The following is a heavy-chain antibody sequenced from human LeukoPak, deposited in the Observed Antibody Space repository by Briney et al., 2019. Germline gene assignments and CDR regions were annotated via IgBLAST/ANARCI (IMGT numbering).Heavy chain of an antibody. CDR2: IYTSGST. CDR3: ARDGLGYCSSTSCSRNNWFDH. CDR1: GGSISSGSYY. J-gene: IGHJ5*02. D-gene: IGHD2-2*01. V-gene: IGHV4-61*02. Sequence: SQTLSLTCTVSGGSISSGSYYWSWIRQPAGKGLEWIGRIYTSGSTSYNPSLKSRVTISVDTSKNQFSLKLSSVTAADTAVYYCARDGLGYCSSTSCSRNNWFDHWGQGTLVTVSS.